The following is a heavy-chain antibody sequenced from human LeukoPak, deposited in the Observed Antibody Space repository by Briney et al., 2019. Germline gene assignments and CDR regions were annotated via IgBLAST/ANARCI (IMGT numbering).Heavy chain of an antibody. V-gene: IGHV3-11*01. D-gene: IGHD4-23*01. CDR1: EFTFSDYY. CDR3: AREERLRWTAY. CDR2: ISNSGTTI. Sequence: GGSLRLSCSASEFTFSDYYMSWIRQAPGKGLEWVSSISNSGTTIFYADPVKGRFTVSRDNAKNSLYLQMNSLRAEDTAVYYCAREERLRWTAYWGQGTLVTVSS. J-gene: IGHJ4*02.